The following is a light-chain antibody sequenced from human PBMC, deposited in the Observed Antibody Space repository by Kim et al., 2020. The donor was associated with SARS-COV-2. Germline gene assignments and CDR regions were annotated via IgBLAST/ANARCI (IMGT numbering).Light chain of an antibody. CDR2: VNSDGSH. V-gene: IGLV4-69*01. CDR1: SGHSSYA. CDR3: QTWGTGIVV. Sequence: QLVLTQSPSASASLGASVKLTCTLNSGHSSYAIAWHQQQPEKGPRYLMKVNSDGSHSKADGIPGRFSGSSSGAERYLTISSLQSEDEADYYCQTWGTGIVVFGGGTQLTVL. J-gene: IGLJ2*01.